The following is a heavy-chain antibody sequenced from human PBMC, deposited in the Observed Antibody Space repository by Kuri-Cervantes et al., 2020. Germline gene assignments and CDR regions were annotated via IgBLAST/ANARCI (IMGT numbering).Heavy chain of an antibody. CDR1: GDSITSDTYY. Sequence: SETLSLTCTVSGDSITSDTYYWAWIRQPPGKGLEWIGSIYHGGSSYYNPSLKSRVTISVDTSKNQFSLKLSSVTAADTAVYYCARRGYDSNPGGDWYFDLWGRGTLVTVSS. V-gene: IGHV4-39*01. J-gene: IGHJ2*01. CDR3: ARRGYDSNPGGDWYFDL. CDR2: IYHGGSS. D-gene: IGHD3-22*01.